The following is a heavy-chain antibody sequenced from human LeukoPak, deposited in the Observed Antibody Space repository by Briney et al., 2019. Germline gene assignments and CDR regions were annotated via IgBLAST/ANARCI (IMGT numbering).Heavy chain of an antibody. CDR3: ARHVRAGFGDSYYFDY. D-gene: IGHD4-17*01. J-gene: IGHJ4*02. V-gene: IGHV4-59*08. Sequence: SETLSLTCTVSGGSLSTYSWSWIRQPPGKGLEWIGYIYYSGSTNYNPSLKSRLTISVDTSKNQFSLKLSSVTAADTAVYYCARHVRAGFGDSYYFDYWGQGTLVTVSS. CDR1: GGSLSTYS. CDR2: IYYSGST.